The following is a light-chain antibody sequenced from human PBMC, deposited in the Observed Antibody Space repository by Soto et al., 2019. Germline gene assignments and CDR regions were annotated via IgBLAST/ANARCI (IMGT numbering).Light chain of an antibody. J-gene: IGKJ1*01. CDR1: QSIRSW. V-gene: IGKV1-5*03. CDR3: QQYNTYSRT. Sequence: DIQMTQSPSTLSASVGDRVTITCRASQSIRSWLAWYQHKPGKAPKLLIYKASTLDDGVPSRFSGSGSGTEFTLTISSLQPDDFATYYCQQYNTYSRTFGEGTKV. CDR2: KAS.